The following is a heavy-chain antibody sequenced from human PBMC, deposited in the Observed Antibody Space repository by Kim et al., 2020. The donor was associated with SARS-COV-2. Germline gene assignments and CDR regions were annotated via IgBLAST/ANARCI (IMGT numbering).Heavy chain of an antibody. V-gene: IGHV1-69*04. J-gene: IGHJ5*02. CDR1: GGTFSSYA. Sequence: SVKVSCKTSGGTFSSYAISWVRQAPGQGPEWMGRIIPSIDTTDYAQKFQGRVTITADKSTSTAYMDVSRLTSEDTAMYYCAIEGYGSGVVGEADGFDPW. D-gene: IGHD3-10*01. CDR2: IIPSIDTT. CDR3: AIEGYGSGVVGEADGFDP.